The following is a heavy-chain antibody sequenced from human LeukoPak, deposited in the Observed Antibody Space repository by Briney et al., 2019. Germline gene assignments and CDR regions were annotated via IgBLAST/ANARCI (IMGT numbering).Heavy chain of an antibody. J-gene: IGHJ2*01. CDR1: GGSITNYY. V-gene: IGHV4-4*09. D-gene: IGHD2-21*02. Sequence: PSETLSLTCSVSGGSITNYYWSWIRQPPGKGLEWIAYIHFSGSTNINPSLKSRVTTSLDTSKHHFSLDLTSVTAADTAVYYCARTYCGGDCFLGNWYFDLWGRGTLITVSS. CDR3: ARTYCGGDCFLGNWYFDL. CDR2: IHFSGST.